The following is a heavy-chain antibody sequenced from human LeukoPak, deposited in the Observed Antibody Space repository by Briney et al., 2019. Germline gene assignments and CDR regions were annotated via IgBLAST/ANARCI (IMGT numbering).Heavy chain of an antibody. J-gene: IGHJ4*02. Sequence: SETLSLTCAVYGGSFSGYYWSWIRQPPGKGLEWIGEINHSGSTNYNPSLRGRVTISVDASKNQFSLTLYSVTAADTAVYFCARPDYHSSASYYGPFDYWGQGSQVTVSS. V-gene: IGHV4-34*01. CDR2: INHSGST. CDR1: GGSFSGYY. D-gene: IGHD3-22*01. CDR3: ARPDYHSSASYYGPFDY.